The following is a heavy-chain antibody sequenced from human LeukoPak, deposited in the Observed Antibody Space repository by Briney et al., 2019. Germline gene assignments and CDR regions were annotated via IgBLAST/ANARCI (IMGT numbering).Heavy chain of an antibody. CDR3: ARHGAPLDYGDLYYFDY. CDR1: GYRFTNYW. CDR2: IYPGDSGS. J-gene: IGHJ4*02. D-gene: IGHD4-17*01. V-gene: IGHV5-51*01. Sequence: GESPEISCRGSGYRFTNYWIGWVRQLPGKGLEWMGIIYPGDSGSTYSPPFQGQVTMSADNSISTAYLQWSSLKASDSAMYYCARHGAPLDYGDLYYFDYWGQGTLVTVSS.